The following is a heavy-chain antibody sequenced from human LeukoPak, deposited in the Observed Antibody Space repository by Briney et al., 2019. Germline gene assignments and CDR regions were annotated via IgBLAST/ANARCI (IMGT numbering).Heavy chain of an antibody. V-gene: IGHV3-64*01. CDR1: GFTFSGSY. CDR2: ITASGDST. J-gene: IGHJ4*02. Sequence: GGSLRLSCAASGFTFSGSYMHWVRQPPGKGLEYVSAITASGDSTYYTNSVKGRFTISRDNSKNTLYLQMGSLRPEDMAVYYCARGHYFGSGKYYFDYWGQGALVTVSS. CDR3: ARGHYFGSGKYYFDY. D-gene: IGHD3-10*01.